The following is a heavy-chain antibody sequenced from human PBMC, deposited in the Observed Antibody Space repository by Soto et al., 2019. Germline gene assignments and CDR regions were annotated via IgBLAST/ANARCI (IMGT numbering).Heavy chain of an antibody. Sequence: SVKVSGKASGGNFSRYALSWVRQAPGQGPEWMGGIVPMFGTANYAQKFQGRVTITADESTDTAYMQLSSLRSEDTAVYYCAIGVDYDSRGYCFFFWGQGTLVTVSS. CDR1: GGNFSRYA. V-gene: IGHV1-69*13. CDR2: IVPMFGTA. CDR3: AIGVDYDSRGYCFFF. D-gene: IGHD3-22*01. J-gene: IGHJ4*02.